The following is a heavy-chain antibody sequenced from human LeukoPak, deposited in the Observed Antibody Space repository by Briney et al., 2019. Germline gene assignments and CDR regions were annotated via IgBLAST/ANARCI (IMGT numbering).Heavy chain of an antibody. CDR2: IKDDGREK. J-gene: IGHJ4*02. CDR1: GFTFSDAW. V-gene: IGHV3-7*03. Sequence: PGGSLRLSCAASGFTFSDAWMSWFRQAPGKGLEWVGNIKDDGREKNYADSVKVRFTISRDNTKSSLFLRMKSLRADDTVVYYCPRDPPRYWGEGTLVPVSS. CDR3: PRDPPRY.